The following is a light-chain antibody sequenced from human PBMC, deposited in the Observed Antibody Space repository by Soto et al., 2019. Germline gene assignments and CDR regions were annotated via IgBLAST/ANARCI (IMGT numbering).Light chain of an antibody. J-gene: IGKJ4*01. CDR3: QQYGSSPLT. Sequence: EMVLTQSPGTLSLSPGERATLSCRASQSVSSSYLAWYQQKPGQAPRLLIYGASSRATGIPDRFSGSGSGTDFTLTISRLEPEDVAVYYCQQYGSSPLTFGVWTQVEIK. V-gene: IGKV3-20*01. CDR1: QSVSSSY. CDR2: GAS.